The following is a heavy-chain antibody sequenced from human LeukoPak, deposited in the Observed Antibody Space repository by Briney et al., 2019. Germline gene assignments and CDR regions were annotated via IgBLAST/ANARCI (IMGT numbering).Heavy chain of an antibody. J-gene: IGHJ5*02. D-gene: IGHD3-10*01. CDR3: AKDFGSGMDNWFDP. CDR2: ISGSGGST. CDR1: GFTFSSYA. V-gene: IGHV3-23*01. Sequence: GGSLRLSCAASGFTFSSYAMSWVRQAPGKGLEWVSAISGSGGSTYYADSVKGRCTISRDNSKNTLYLQMNSLRAEDTAVYYCAKDFGSGMDNWFDPWGQGTLVTVSS.